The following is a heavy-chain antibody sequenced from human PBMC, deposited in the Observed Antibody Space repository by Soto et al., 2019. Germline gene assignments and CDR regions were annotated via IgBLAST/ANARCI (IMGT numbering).Heavy chain of an antibody. D-gene: IGHD3-16*01. J-gene: IGHJ4*02. CDR2: IYYCGNT. CDR1: GGSTSSDNY. CDR3: AREGGESSDGLYYFDS. Sequence: PSETLSLTCTVSGGSTSSDNYWSWIRQPPGKGLEWIGHIYYCGNTDYNPSLKSRLAISIDTSKNQFSLKLSSVTAADTAVYFCAREGGESSDGLYYFDSWGQGSLVTVSS. V-gene: IGHV4-30-4*01.